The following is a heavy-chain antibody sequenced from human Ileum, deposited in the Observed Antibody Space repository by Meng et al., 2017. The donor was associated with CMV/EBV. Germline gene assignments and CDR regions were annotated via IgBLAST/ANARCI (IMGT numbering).Heavy chain of an antibody. CDR1: GDSTSGFF. CDR3: AKEQSIGIAVTGIFDF. D-gene: IGHD6-19*01. CDR2: IYSSGST. Sequence: VQLHESGTGLVKPSETLSLTCTVSGDSTSGFFWSWIRQPAGKGLEWIGRIYSSGSTFYNPSLESRVTMSIDTSKNQFSLRLASVTAADTAVYFCAKEQSIGIAVTGIFDFWGQGALVTVSS. V-gene: IGHV4-4*07. J-gene: IGHJ4*02.